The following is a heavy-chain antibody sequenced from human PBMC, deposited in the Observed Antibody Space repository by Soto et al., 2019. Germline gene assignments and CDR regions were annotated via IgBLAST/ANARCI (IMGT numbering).Heavy chain of an antibody. V-gene: IGHV3-15*01. D-gene: IGHD3-9*01. CDR1: GFTFSNAW. CDR3: TTYDILTGYPYYYYGMDV. J-gene: IGHJ6*02. Sequence: PGGSLRLSCAASGFTFSNAWMSWVRQAPGKGLEWVGRIKSKTDGGTTDYAAPVKGRFTISRDDSKNTLYLQMNSLKTEDTAVYYCTTYDILTGYPYYYYGMDVWGQGTTVTVYS. CDR2: IKSKTDGGTT.